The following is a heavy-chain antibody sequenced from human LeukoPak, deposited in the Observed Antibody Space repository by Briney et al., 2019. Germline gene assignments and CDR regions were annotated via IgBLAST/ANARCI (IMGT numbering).Heavy chain of an antibody. CDR2: IYYSGST. V-gene: IGHV4-39*07. CDR3: ARVPYGD. J-gene: IGHJ4*02. D-gene: IGHD4-17*01. Sequence: SETLSLTCTVPGVSISSSNSYWGWIRQPPGKGLEWIGSIYYSGSTYYNPSLKSRVTISVDTSKNQFSLKLSSVTAADTAVYYCARVPYGDWGQGTLVTVSS. CDR1: GVSISSSNSY.